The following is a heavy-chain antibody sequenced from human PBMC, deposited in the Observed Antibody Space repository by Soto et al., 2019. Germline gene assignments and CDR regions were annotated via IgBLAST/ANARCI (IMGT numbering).Heavy chain of an antibody. D-gene: IGHD2-15*01. CDR2: IYSGGST. CDR3: ARDGGGSVDTHWYYYMDV. J-gene: IGHJ6*03. CDR1: GLTVSSSY. V-gene: IGHV3-66*01. Sequence: EVQLVESGGGLVQPGGSLRLSCAASGLTVSSSYMSWARQAPGKGLEWVSVIYSGGSTYYAESVKGRFTISRDNSKNTLYLQMNFLRAEDSAVYFCARDGGGSVDTHWYYYMDVWGKGTTVTVSS.